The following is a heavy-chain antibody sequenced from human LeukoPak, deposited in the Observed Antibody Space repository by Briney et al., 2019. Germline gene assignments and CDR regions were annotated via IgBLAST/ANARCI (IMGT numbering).Heavy chain of an antibody. V-gene: IGHV4-31*03. CDR3: ARVGISIFRVAAYYFDY. D-gene: IGHD3-3*01. CDR2: IYYSGST. CDR1: GGSISSGGYY. Sequence: SETLSLTCTVSGGSISSGGYYWSWIRQHPGKGLEWIGYIYYSGSTYYNPSLKSRVTISVDTSKNQFSLKLSSVTAADTAVYYCARVGISIFRVAAYYFDYWGQGTLVTVSS. J-gene: IGHJ4*02.